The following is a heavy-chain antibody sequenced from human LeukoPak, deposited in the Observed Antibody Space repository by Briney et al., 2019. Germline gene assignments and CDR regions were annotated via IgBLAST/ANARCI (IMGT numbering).Heavy chain of an antibody. CDR3: VKDSHAIVEGATFDY. Sequence: RGSLRLSCAASGFTFSNYAMSWVRQTPGKGLEWVSALSGSGGSTYYADSVKGRFTISRDNSKNNLYLQMNSLRPEDTALYYCVKDSHAIVEGATFDYWGQGTLVTVSS. D-gene: IGHD2-15*01. J-gene: IGHJ4*02. V-gene: IGHV3-23*01. CDR1: GFTFSNYA. CDR2: LSGSGGST.